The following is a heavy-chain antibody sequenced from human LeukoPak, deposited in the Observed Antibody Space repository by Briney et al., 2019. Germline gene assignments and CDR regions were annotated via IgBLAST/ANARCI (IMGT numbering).Heavy chain of an antibody. CDR1: GFTVSSNY. CDR2: IYSGGST. CDR3: ARGSRQTGFDP. V-gene: IGHV3-66*02. D-gene: IGHD6-6*01. Sequence: GGSLRLSCAASGFTVSSNYMSWVRQAPGKGLEWVSVIYSGGSTYYADSVKGRFTISRDNSKNTLYLLMNSLRAEDTAVYYCARGSRQTGFDPWGQGTLVTVSS. J-gene: IGHJ5*02.